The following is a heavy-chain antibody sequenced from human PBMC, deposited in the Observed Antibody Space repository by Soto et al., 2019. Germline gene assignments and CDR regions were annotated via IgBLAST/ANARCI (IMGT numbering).Heavy chain of an antibody. CDR3: AKEGGSGSYRQYFDY. CDR2: ISGSGGST. CDR1: GFTFSSYA. V-gene: IGHV3-23*01. J-gene: IGHJ4*02. Sequence: GWSLRLSCAASGFTFSSYAMSWVRQAPGKGLEWVSAISGSGGSTYYADSVKGRFTISRDNSKNTLYLQMNSLRAEDTAVYYCAKEGGSGSYRQYFDYWGQGTLVTVSS. D-gene: IGHD3-10*01.